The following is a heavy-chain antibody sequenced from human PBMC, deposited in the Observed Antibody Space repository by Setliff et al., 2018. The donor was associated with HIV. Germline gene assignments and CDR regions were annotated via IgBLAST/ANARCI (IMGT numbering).Heavy chain of an antibody. D-gene: IGHD3-10*01. CDR3: ARVRGRYYYHYAMDV. CDR1: GGSFSGYY. CDR2: INHSGYS. Sequence: SETLSLTCAVYGGSFSGYYWSWIRQSPGKGLEWIGEINHSGYSNSKPSLKSRVTISLDTSKNHFSLKLSSVTAADTAVYYCARVRGRYYYHYAMDVWGQGTTVTVSS. J-gene: IGHJ6*02. V-gene: IGHV4-34*01.